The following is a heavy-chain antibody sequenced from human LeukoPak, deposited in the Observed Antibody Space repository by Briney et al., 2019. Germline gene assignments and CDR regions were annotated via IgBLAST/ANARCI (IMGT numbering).Heavy chain of an antibody. CDR1: GYTFTTYA. CDR3: AREGYSSSSGLFYYYMDV. CDR2: INAGNGNT. Sequence: GASVKVSCKASGYTFTTYAIHWVRQAPGQRLEWMGWINAGNGNTKYSQKLQGRVTMTTDTSTSTAYMELRSLRSDDTAVYYCAREGYSSSSGLFYYYMDVWGKGTTVTVSS. D-gene: IGHD6-6*01. V-gene: IGHV1-3*01. J-gene: IGHJ6*03.